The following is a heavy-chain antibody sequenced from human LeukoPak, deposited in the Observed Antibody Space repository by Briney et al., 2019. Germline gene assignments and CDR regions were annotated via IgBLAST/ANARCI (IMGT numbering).Heavy chain of an antibody. D-gene: IGHD4-17*01. CDR2: INHNGNVN. CDR1: GFTFDDYA. J-gene: IGHJ3*02. Sequence: GGSLRLSCAASGFTFDDYAMHWVRQAPGKGLEWVASINHNGNVNYYVDSVKGRFTIPRDNAKKTLYLQTNRLRPEDTAVYYCARDLTEQTTVKVFDIWGQGTMVTVSS. CDR3: ARDLTEQTTVKVFDI. V-gene: IGHV3-7*01.